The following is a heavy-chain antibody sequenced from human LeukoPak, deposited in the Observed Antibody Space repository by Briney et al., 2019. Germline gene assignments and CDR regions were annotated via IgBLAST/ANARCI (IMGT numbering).Heavy chain of an antibody. CDR3: ARPLGYCSGGSCYPFDN. D-gene: IGHD2-15*01. J-gene: IGHJ4*02. CDR1: GFTFSTYW. V-gene: IGHV3-7*01. CDR2: IKQDGSEK. Sequence: PGGSLGLSCATSGFTFSTYWMTWVRQAPGKGLEWVANIKQDGSEKYYVDSVKGRFTISRDNAKNSLYLQMNSLRAEDTAVYYCARPLGYCSGGSCYPFDNWGQGTLVTVSS.